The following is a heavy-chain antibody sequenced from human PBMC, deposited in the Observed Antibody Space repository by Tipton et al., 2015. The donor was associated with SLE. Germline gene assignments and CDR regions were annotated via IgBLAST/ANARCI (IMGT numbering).Heavy chain of an antibody. J-gene: IGHJ6*02. V-gene: IGHV3-53*04. CDR3: ASSIAAAGYYYGMDV. Sequence: SLRLSCAASGFTVSSNYMSWVRQAPGKGLEWVSVIYSGGSTYYADSVKGRVTISRHNSKNTLYLQMNSLRAEDTAVYYCASSIAAAGYYYGMDVWGQGTTVTVSS. CDR2: IYSGGST. CDR1: GFTVSSNY. D-gene: IGHD6-13*01.